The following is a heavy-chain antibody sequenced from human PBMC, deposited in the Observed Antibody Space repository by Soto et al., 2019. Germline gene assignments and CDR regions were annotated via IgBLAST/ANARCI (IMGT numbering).Heavy chain of an antibody. CDR3: ATETCTSASSPWVWFEP. CDR2: IYYSGST. V-gene: IGHV4-30-4*01. Sequence: SETLSRTCTVSGGSSSSGDYYWSWIRQPPWKDLEWIGYIYYSGSTYYNPSLKSRVTISVDTSNNQFSLKLSSVTAADTSLYYCATETCTSASSPWVWFEPWDQGTLDNVSS. J-gene: IGHJ5*02. D-gene: IGHD2-2*01. CDR1: GGSSSSGDYY.